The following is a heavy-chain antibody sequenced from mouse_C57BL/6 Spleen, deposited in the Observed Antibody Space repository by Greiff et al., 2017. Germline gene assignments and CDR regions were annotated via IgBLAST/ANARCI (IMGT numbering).Heavy chain of an antibody. Sequence: EVKLLESGGGLVQPGGSMKLSCVASGFSFSNYWMNWVRQSPEKGLEWVAQIRLKSDTYATHYAESVKGRSTISRDDSKSSVYLQMNNLRAEDTGIYYCTELGLRYWYFDVWGTGTTVTVSS. D-gene: IGHD4-1*01. CDR2: IRLKSDTYAT. J-gene: IGHJ1*03. CDR3: TELGLRYWYFDV. CDR1: GFSFSNYW. V-gene: IGHV6-3*01.